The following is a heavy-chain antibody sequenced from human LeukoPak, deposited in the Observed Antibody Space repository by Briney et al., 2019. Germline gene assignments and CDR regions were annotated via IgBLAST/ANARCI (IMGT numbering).Heavy chain of an antibody. CDR1: GFTFSGYS. CDR2: ISSSSSYI. V-gene: IGHV3-21*01. J-gene: IGHJ4*02. D-gene: IGHD3-16*02. Sequence: GGSLRLSCAASGFTFSGYSMNWVRQAPGKGLEWVSSISSSSSYIYYADSVKGRFTISRDNAKNSLYLQMNSLRAEDTAVYYCASEGLMITFGGVIANDYWGQGTLVTVSS. CDR3: ASEGLMITFGGVIANDY.